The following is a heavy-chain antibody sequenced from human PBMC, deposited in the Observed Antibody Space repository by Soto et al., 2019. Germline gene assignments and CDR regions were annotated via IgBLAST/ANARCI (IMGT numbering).Heavy chain of an antibody. CDR1: VASINACY. CDR3: ARWSWITPHHHV. Sequence: PSETLSLPFTVSVASINACYWSWIRQSPGKGLDWIGYFYASGRTDYNPSLKSRVTISVDTSKNQFSLELNSLTAADTAVYCCARWSWITPHHHVWGQGALVTVSS. D-gene: IGHD5-12*01. CDR2: FYASGRT. J-gene: IGHJ4*02. V-gene: IGHV4-59*01.